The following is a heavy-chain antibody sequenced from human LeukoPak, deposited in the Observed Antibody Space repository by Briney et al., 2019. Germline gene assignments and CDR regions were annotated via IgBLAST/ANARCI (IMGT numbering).Heavy chain of an antibody. CDR2: IRPEGTTT. CDR1: GFTFSTYW. Sequence: GGSLRLSCAASGFTFSTYWMHWVRQAPGKGLVWVARIRPEGTTTAYADSVKGRFTISRANATNTLFLQMLSPSAEDTAVYYCARDLHWILFDYWGQGTLVTVSS. D-gene: IGHD3-9*01. V-gene: IGHV3-74*03. CDR3: ARDLHWILFDY. J-gene: IGHJ4*02.